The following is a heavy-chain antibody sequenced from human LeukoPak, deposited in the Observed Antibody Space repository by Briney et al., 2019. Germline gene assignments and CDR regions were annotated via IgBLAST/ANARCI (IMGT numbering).Heavy chain of an antibody. CDR3: AKAKYSSSSDLLDY. D-gene: IGHD6-6*01. J-gene: IGHJ4*02. CDR1: GFTFSSHA. CDR2: ISGSGGST. V-gene: IGHV3-23*01. Sequence: GGSLRLSCAASGFTFSSHAMSWVRQAPGKGLEWVSGISGSGGSTYYADSVKGRFTISRDNSKNTLYLQMNSLRADDTAVYYCAKAKYSSSSDLLDYWGQGTLVTVSS.